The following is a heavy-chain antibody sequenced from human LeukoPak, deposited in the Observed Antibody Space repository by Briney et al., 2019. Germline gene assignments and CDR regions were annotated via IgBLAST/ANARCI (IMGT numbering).Heavy chain of an antibody. Sequence: GGSLRLSCAASGFTFSNAWMSWVRQAPGKGLEWVANIKGDGSDKYYVDSVKGRFTISRDNAKNSLYLQMNSLRAEDTAVYYCARYLYDSSSLDYWGQGTLVTVSS. D-gene: IGHD3-22*01. J-gene: IGHJ4*02. CDR3: ARYLYDSSSLDY. V-gene: IGHV3-7*05. CDR2: IKGDGSDK. CDR1: GFTFSNAW.